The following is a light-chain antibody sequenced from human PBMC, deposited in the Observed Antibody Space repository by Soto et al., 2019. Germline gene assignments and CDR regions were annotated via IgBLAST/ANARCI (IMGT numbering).Light chain of an antibody. CDR3: QQFGGSSRT. J-gene: IGKJ1*01. V-gene: IGKV3D-15*01. CDR2: DIF. Sequence: EIVMTQSPATLSVSPGERATLSCRASQSVGSDLAWYQQKPVQAPTLFIYDIFTRATGVPTRFTGSGSGTDFSLTITRLEPEDFAVYYCQQFGGSSRTFGQGTKVDIK. CDR1: QSVGSD.